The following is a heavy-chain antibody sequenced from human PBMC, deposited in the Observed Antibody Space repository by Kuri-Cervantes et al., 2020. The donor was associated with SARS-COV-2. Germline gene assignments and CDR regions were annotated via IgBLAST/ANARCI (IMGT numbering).Heavy chain of an antibody. Sequence: ASVKVSCKVSGYTLTELSMHWVRQAPGQGLEWMGWINPNSGGTNYAQKFQGRVTMTRDTSISTAYMELSRLRSDDTAVYYCAREAPYSSSWWDYWGQGTLVTVSS. V-gene: IGHV1-2*02. J-gene: IGHJ4*02. CDR1: GYTLTELS. D-gene: IGHD6-13*01. CDR3: AREAPYSSSWWDY. CDR2: INPNSGGT.